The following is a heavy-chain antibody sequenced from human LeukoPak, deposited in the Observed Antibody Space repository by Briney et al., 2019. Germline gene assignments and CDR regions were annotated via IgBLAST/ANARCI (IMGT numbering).Heavy chain of an antibody. J-gene: IGHJ4*02. CDR2: INHSGST. Sequence: SETLSLTCAVYGGSFSGYYSSWIRQPPGKGLEWIGEINHSGSTNYNPSLKSRVTMSVDTSKNQFSLKLSSVTAADAAVYYCASLSSSWSTDYWGQGTLVTVSS. D-gene: IGHD6-13*01. CDR1: GGSFSGYY. CDR3: ASLSSSWSTDY. V-gene: IGHV4-34*01.